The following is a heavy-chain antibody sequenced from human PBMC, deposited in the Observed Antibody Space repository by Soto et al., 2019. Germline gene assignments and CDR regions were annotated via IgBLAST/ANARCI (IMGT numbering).Heavy chain of an antibody. CDR2: INHSGST. D-gene: IGHD3-10*01. J-gene: IGHJ5*02. CDR1: GGSFSVYY. Sequence: SETLSLTCAFYGGSFSVYYWILILHPPVKGLEWIGEINHSGSTNYNPSLKSRVTISVDTSKNQFSLKLSSVTAADTAVYYCARADCYYGSGSHCWFDPWGQGTLVTVSS. CDR3: ARADCYYGSGSHCWFDP. V-gene: IGHV4-34*01.